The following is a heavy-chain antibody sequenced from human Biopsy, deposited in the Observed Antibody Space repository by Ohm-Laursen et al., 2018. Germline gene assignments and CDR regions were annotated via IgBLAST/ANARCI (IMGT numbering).Heavy chain of an antibody. CDR2: MYYRGNT. CDR1: GGSISNLY. D-gene: IGHD3-16*01. V-gene: IGHV4-59*08. Sequence: GTLSLTCNVSGGSISNLYWSWIRQPPGKGLEWIGYMYYRGNTNYNPSLKSRVTISADTSKNQFSPKLGSVTVADTAVFYCARRGSGGRSFDYWGQGSLVTVSS. CDR3: ARRGSGGRSFDY. J-gene: IGHJ4*02.